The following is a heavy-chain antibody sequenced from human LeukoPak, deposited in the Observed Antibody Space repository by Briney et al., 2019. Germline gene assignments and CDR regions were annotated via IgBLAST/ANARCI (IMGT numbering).Heavy chain of an antibody. CDR1: GFTFSSYA. CDR2: ISYDGSNK. V-gene: IGHV3-30-3*01. D-gene: IGHD2-15*01. Sequence: PGGSLRLSCAASGFTFSSYAMHWVRQAPGKGLEWVAVISYDGSNKYYANSVKGRFTISRDNSKNTLYLQMNSVKAEDTAVYYCATGYCSGGSCYSAYYYGMGVWGQGTTVTVSS. J-gene: IGHJ6*02. CDR3: ATGYCSGGSCYSAYYYGMGV.